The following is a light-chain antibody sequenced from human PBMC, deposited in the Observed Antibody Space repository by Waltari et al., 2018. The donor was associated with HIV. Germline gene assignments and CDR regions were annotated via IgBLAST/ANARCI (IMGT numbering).Light chain of an antibody. J-gene: IGLJ3*02. V-gene: IGLV3-10*01. CDR3: YSTDSSVDHRGV. Sequence: SYELTQPPSVSVSPGQTARNNCSGDALPKKYAYWYQQSSGQAPVLVIYDDTKRPSGIPERFSGSSSGTMATLTITGAQVEDEADYYCYSTDSSVDHRGVFGGGTKVTVL. CDR2: DDT. CDR1: ALPKKY.